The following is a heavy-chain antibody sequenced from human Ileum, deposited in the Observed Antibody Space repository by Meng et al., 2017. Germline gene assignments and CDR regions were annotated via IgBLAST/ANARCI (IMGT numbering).Heavy chain of an antibody. J-gene: IGHJ5*02. CDR3: AREAWMPFWFDP. CDR1: GCTFSNSA. CDR2: IGGSGTST. D-gene: IGHD5-12*01. V-gene: IGHV3-23*01. Sequence: DVQLLESGGGLIQPGGSLRLSGAASGCTFSNSAMRWVRQVPGKGLEWVSAIGGSGTSTYYADSVKGRFTISRDNSKNTVYLDIYSLRVDDAARYFCAREAWMPFWFDPWGLGTLVTVSS.